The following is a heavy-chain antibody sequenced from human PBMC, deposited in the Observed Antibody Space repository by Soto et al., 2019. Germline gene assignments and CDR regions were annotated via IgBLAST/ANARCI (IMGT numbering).Heavy chain of an antibody. D-gene: IGHD6-13*01. V-gene: IGHV4-31*02. CDR1: GGSISSGDYY. CDR3: ARGYSSSWCDY. CDR2: IYYSGST. J-gene: IGHJ4*02. Sequence: SETLSLTCTVSGGSISSGDYYWSWIRQHPGKGLEWIGYIYYSGSTYYNPSLKSRVTISVDTSKNQFSLKLSSVTATDTAVYYCARGYSSSWCDYWGQGTLVTVSS.